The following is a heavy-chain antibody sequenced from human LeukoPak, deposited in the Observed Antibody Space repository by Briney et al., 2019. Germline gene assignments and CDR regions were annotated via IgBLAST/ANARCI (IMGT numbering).Heavy chain of an antibody. CDR2: IYSGGST. CDR3: ARIESIGYDSSGYFFDY. CDR1: GVTVSSNY. Sequence: PGGSLRLSCAASGVTVSSNYMGWVRQAPGKGLEWVSVIYSGGSTYYADSVKGRFTISRDNSKNTLYLQMNSLRAEDTAVYYCARIESIGYDSSGYFFDYWGQGTLVTVSS. J-gene: IGHJ4*02. D-gene: IGHD3-22*01. V-gene: IGHV3-53*01.